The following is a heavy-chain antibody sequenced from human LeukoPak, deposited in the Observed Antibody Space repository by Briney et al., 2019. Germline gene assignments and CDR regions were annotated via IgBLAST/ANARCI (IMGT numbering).Heavy chain of an antibody. D-gene: IGHD6-13*01. CDR2: INDSGSN. CDR1: GGSFSGYY. Sequence: NPSETLSRTCAGYGGSFSGYYWSWIRQPPGHGREWCGEINDSGSNNYNPSLKSRVTISVDTSKNQFSLNRSCVAAADTAVYYCASARLYRSSWPLFDYWGQGTLVTVSS. CDR3: ASARLYRSSWPLFDY. J-gene: IGHJ4*02. V-gene: IGHV4-34*01.